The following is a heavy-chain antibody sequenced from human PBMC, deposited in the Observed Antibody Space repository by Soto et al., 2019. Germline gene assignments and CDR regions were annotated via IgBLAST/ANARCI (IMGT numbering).Heavy chain of an antibody. Sequence: GGSLRLCCAASGFTFSGSTMQWVRQASGKGLEWVGRIRSRSNGDATAYGASVKGRFSIFRDDSKNTAYLQMNRLQSEDTGVNYCTTQILRANWF. CDR1: GFTFSGST. J-gene: IGHJ5*01. V-gene: IGHV3-73*01. CDR3: TTQILRANWF. CDR2: IRSRSNGDAT.